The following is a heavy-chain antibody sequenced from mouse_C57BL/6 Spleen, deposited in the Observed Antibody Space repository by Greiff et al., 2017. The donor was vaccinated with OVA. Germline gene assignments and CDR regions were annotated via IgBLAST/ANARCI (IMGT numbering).Heavy chain of an antibody. CDR3: ASDGYYGAMDY. V-gene: IGHV5-4*01. D-gene: IGHD2-3*01. CDR2: ISDGGSYT. Sequence: EVQRVESGGGLVKPGGSLKLSCAASGFTFSSYAMSWVRQTPEKRLEWVATISDGGSYTYYPDNVKGRFTISRDNAKNNLYLQMSHLKSEDTAMYYCASDGYYGAMDYWGQGTSLTVAS. CDR1: GFTFSSYA. J-gene: IGHJ4*01.